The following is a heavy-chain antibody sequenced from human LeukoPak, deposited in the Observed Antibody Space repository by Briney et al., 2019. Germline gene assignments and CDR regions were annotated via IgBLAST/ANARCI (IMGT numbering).Heavy chain of an antibody. CDR3: ARHPFATPFDH. J-gene: IGHJ4*02. CDR2: VFYTGDT. Sequence: SETLSLTCAVPGASISSFYWSWIRQPPGKGLEWIGYVFYTGDTNYNPSLKSRVTVSLDTFKSQVSLSLTSVTAADTAVYYRARHPFATPFDHWGRGTLVTVSS. CDR1: GASISSFY. V-gene: IGHV4-59*08.